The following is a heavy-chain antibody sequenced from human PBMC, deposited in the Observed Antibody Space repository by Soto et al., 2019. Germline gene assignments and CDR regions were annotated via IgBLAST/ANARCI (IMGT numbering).Heavy chain of an antibody. CDR3: TTKNYYDSSGYYYYFDY. CDR2: IKSKTDGGTT. V-gene: IGHV3-15*07. CDR1: GFTFSNAW. D-gene: IGHD3-22*01. J-gene: IGHJ4*02. Sequence: GGSLRLSCAASGFTFSNAWMNWVRQAPGKGLEWVGRIKSKTDGGTTDYAAPVKGRFTISRDDSKNTLYLQMNSLKTEDTAVYYCTTKNYYDSSGYYYYFDYWGQGTLVTVSS.